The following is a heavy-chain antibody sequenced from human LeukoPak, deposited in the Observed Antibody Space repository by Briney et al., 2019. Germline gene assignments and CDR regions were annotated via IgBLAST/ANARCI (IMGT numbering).Heavy chain of an antibody. CDR2: FYSGGST. V-gene: IGHV4-4*07. Sequence: SETLSLTCTVSGGSISSYYWSWIRQPAGKGLEWIGRFYSGGSTDYNPSLKSRVTMSVDTSKNQFSLKLSSVTAADTAVYYYARVYSGYDLPGSLANYYFDYWGQGTLATVSS. CDR1: GGSISSYY. CDR3: ARVYSGYDLPGSLANYYFDY. D-gene: IGHD5-12*01. J-gene: IGHJ4*02.